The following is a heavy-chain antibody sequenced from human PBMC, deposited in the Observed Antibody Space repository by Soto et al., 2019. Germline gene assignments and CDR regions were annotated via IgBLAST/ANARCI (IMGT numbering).Heavy chain of an antibody. D-gene: IGHD3-16*02. Sequence: ASVKVSCKASGYTFTYYHIHWVRQAPGQGLEWMGIINPYGGDTTYAQKFQGRVTITADESTSTAYMELSSLRSEDTAVYYCARVLVWGSYRYYYYGMDVWGQGTTVTVSS. V-gene: IGHV1-46*01. CDR3: ARVLVWGSYRYYYYGMDV. CDR1: GYTFTYYH. CDR2: INPYGGDT. J-gene: IGHJ6*02.